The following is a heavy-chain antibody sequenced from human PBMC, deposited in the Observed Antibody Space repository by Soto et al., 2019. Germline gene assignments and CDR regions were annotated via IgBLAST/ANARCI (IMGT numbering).Heavy chain of an antibody. CDR1: GFTFSNYW. J-gene: IGHJ6*02. D-gene: IGHD6-13*01. CDR2: IKQDGSEK. CDR3: ARIASTGRGWDV. V-gene: IGHV3-7*01. Sequence: VQLVASGGGLVQPGGSLRLSCAASGFTFSNYWMSWVRQAPVKGLEWVGNIKQDGSEKNYVDFVEGRFTISRDNAENSLYLQVNSLRVEDTAVYYCARIASTGRGWDVWGQGTTVVVSS.